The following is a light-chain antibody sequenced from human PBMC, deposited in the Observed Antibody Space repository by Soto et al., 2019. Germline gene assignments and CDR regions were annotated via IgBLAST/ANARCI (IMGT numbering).Light chain of an antibody. CDR1: QGFSSGF. CDR2: GAS. J-gene: IGKJ1*01. V-gene: IGKV3-20*01. CDR3: QQYDSSPWT. Sequence: ESVLTQSPGTLFFSPGERPPLSSRASQGFSSGFLAWYQLKPGQAPRLLIYGASSRATGIPDRFSGSGSGTDFTLTISRLEPEDFAVYYCQQYDSSPWTFGQGTKVEIK.